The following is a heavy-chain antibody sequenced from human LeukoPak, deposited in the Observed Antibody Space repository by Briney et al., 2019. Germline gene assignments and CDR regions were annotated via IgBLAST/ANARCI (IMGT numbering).Heavy chain of an antibody. Sequence: GASVKVSCKASGYTFTGYYMHWVRQAPGQGLEWMGWINPNSGGTNYAQKFQGRVTMTRDTSISTAYMELSRLRSDDTAVYYCARARRRYSGYDKSDYYYYYMDVWGKGTTVTVSS. J-gene: IGHJ6*03. CDR2: INPNSGGT. CDR3: ARARRRYSGYDKSDYYYYYMDV. V-gene: IGHV1-2*02. D-gene: IGHD5-12*01. CDR1: GYTFTGYY.